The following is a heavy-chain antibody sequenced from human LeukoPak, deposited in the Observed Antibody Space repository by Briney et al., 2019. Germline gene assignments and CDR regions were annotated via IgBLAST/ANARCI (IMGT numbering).Heavy chain of an antibody. J-gene: IGHJ5*02. V-gene: IGHV4-59*01. Sequence: PSETLSLTCTVSGRSISSYYWSWIRQPPGKGLEWIGYIYYSGSTNYNPSLKSRVTISVDTSKNQFSLKLSSVTAADTAVYYCARVERTWFDPWGQGTLVTVSS. CDR3: ARVERTWFDP. CDR1: GRSISSYY. D-gene: IGHD1-1*01. CDR2: IYYSGST.